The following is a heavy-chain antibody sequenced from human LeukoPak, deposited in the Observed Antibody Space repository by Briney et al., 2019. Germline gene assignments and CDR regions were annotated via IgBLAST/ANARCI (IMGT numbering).Heavy chain of an antibody. CDR3: AKDDAWGRYKD. J-gene: IGHJ1*01. CDR2: IYSGGST. V-gene: IGHV3-53*01. CDR1: GFTVSSNY. Sequence: GGSLRLSCAASGFTVSSNYMSWVRQAQGKGLEWVSVIYSGGSTYYADSVKGRFTISRDNSKNTLYLQMNSLRGDDTAVYYCAKDDAWGRYKDWGQGTLVTVSS. D-gene: IGHD3-16*01.